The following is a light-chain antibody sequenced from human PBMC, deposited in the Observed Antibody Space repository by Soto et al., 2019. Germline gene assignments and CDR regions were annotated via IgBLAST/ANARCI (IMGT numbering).Light chain of an antibody. V-gene: IGKV1-39*01. J-gene: IGKJ2*01. CDR1: QSISSY. CDR2: AAS. Sequence: DIQMTQSPSSLSASVGDRVTITCRASQSISSYLNWYQQKPGKAPKLLIYAASSLQSGVPSRFSGSGSGTDVPRTISSLQPEDFATYYCQQSYSTPPYTFGQGTKLEIK. CDR3: QQSYSTPPYT.